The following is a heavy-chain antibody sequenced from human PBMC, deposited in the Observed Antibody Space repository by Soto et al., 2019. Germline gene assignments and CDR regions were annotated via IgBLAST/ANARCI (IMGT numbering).Heavy chain of an antibody. CDR1: GYTFTSHG. V-gene: IGHV1-18*01. Sequence: QVQLVQSGAEVKKPGASVKVSCKASGYTFTSHGISWVRQAPGQGLEWMGWVSGYNGNTNYAQKFQGRVTMTTDTSTTTAYMELRSLTSDDTAVYYCARDLGAKVYYWGRGTLVTVSS. CDR3: ARDLGAKVYY. CDR2: VSGYNGNT. J-gene: IGHJ4*02. D-gene: IGHD3-16*01.